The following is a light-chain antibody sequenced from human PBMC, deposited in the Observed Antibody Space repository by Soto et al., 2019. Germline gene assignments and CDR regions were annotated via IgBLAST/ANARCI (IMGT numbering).Light chain of an antibody. CDR2: DAS. CDR3: QQRSNWPPN. V-gene: IGKV3-11*01. CDR1: ESVDNY. J-gene: IGKJ2*01. Sequence: EIVLTQSPATLSLSPGERATLSCRASESVDNYLAWYQQKPGQAPRLLIYDASNRATGTPARFSGSGSGTDFTLTISSLEPEDFAVYYCQQRSNWPPNFGQGTRLEIK.